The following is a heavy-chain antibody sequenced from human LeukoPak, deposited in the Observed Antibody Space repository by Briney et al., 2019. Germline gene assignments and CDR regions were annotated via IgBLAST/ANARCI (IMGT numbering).Heavy chain of an antibody. Sequence: SETLSLTCTVSGGSISSYYWSWIRQPAGKGLEWIGRIYTSGSTNYNPSLKSRVTMSVDTSKNQFSLKLSSVTAADTAVYYCARDRAAGTVIWFDPWGQGTLVTVSS. D-gene: IGHD6-13*01. V-gene: IGHV4-4*07. CDR1: GGSISSYY. CDR2: IYTSGST. CDR3: ARDRAAGTVIWFDP. J-gene: IGHJ5*02.